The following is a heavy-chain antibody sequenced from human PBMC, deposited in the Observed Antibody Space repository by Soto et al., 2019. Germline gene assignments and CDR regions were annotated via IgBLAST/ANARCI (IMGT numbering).Heavy chain of an antibody. CDR1: GGTFSSYT. Sequence: QVQLVQSGAEVKKPGSSVKVSCKASGGTFSSYTISWVRQAPGQGLEWMGRIIPILGIANYAQKFQGRVTITAAKSTSTAYMELSSLRSEATAVSYCATFPPVVMYYWGQGTLVTVSS. CDR3: ATFPPVVMYY. J-gene: IGHJ4*02. CDR2: IIPILGIA. D-gene: IGHD3-16*02. V-gene: IGHV1-69*02.